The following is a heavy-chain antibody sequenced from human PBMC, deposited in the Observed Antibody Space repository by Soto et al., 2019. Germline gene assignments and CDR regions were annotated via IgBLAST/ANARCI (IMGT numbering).Heavy chain of an antibody. J-gene: IGHJ6*02. Sequence: SETLSLTCTVSGGSISSGGYYWSWIRQHPGKGLEWIGYIYYSGSTYYNPSLKSRVTISVDTSKNQFSLKLSSVTAADTAVYYCARDVLRSNYYGMDVWGQGTTVTAP. CDR3: ARDVLRSNYYGMDV. CDR1: GGSISSGGYY. CDR2: IYYSGST. D-gene: IGHD3-3*01. V-gene: IGHV4-31*03.